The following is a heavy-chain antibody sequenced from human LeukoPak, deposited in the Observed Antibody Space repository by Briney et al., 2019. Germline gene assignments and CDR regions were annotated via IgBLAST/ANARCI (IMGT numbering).Heavy chain of an antibody. Sequence: GGSLRLSCAASGFTFTSYWMTWVRQAPGKGLEWLTNINEDGSVKHYVDSVRGRFTISRDNAKSSLYLQMNSLRAEDTAVYYCAREVVVAATRYMDVWGKGTTVTISS. D-gene: IGHD2-15*01. CDR2: INEDGSVK. CDR1: GFTFTSYW. J-gene: IGHJ6*03. CDR3: AREVVVAATRYMDV. V-gene: IGHV3-7*01.